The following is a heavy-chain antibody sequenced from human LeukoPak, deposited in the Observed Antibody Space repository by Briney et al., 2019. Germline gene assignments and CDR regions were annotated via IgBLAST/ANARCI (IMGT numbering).Heavy chain of an antibody. Sequence: GGSLRLSCAASRFTFSSYGMHWVRQAPGKGLEWVAVISYDGSNKYYADSVKGRFAISRDNSKNTLYLQMNSLRAEDTAVYYCAKRYSGSWNIESWGQGTLVTVSS. V-gene: IGHV3-30*18. J-gene: IGHJ4*02. D-gene: IGHD6-13*01. CDR3: AKRYSGSWNIES. CDR1: RFTFSSYG. CDR2: ISYDGSNK.